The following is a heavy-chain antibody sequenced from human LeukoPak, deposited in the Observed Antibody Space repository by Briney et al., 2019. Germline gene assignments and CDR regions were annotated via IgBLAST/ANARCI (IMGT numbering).Heavy chain of an antibody. J-gene: IGHJ5*02. CDR3: ARQLVPAAMDNWFDP. Sequence: SETLSLTCTVSGGSISSYYWSWIRQPPGKGLEWIGYIYYSGSTNYNPSLKSRVTISVDTSKNQFSLKLSSVTAADTAVYYCARQLVPAAMDNWFDPWGQGTLVTVSS. V-gene: IGHV4-59*08. CDR1: GGSISSYY. CDR2: IYYSGST. D-gene: IGHD2-2*01.